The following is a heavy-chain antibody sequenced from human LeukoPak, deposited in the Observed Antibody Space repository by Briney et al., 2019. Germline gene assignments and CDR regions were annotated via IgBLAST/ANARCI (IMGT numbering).Heavy chain of an antibody. V-gene: IGHV3-7*01. Sequence: PGGSLRLSCAASAFTFSSYWMNWVRQAPGKGLEWVAGIDEDGTEKYYVESVKGRFTISRDNAKKSVYLQMNSLRADDTAVYYCARAITAVDSYWGRGTLVTVSS. CDR1: AFTFSSYW. J-gene: IGHJ4*02. CDR3: ARAITAVDSY. CDR2: IDEDGTEK. D-gene: IGHD6-13*01.